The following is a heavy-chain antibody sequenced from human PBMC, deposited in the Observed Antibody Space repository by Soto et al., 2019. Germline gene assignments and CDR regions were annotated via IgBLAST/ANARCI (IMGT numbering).Heavy chain of an antibody. J-gene: IGHJ4*02. CDR3: ARSLTAMVTLVDY. CDR2: ITGIDGRT. D-gene: IGHD5-18*01. Sequence: GGSLRLSCVGSGFTFGNYAMSWVRQAPGKGLEWVSSITGIDGRTYYADSVKGRFTISRDNPKNTLYLQMNSLRAEDTAVYYCARSLTAMVTLVDYWGQGTLVTVSS. CDR1: GFTFGNYA. V-gene: IGHV3-23*01.